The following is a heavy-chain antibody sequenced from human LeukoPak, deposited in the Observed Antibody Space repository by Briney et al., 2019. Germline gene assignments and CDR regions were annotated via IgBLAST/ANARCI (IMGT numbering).Heavy chain of an antibody. CDR2: IYSGGST. CDR3: ASLQLHGDYVY. CDR1: GFTVSSNY. J-gene: IGHJ4*02. Sequence: PGGSLRLSCAASGFTVSSNYMSWVRQAPGKGLEWVSVIYSGGSTYYADSVKGRFTISRDNSKNTLYLQMNSLRAEDTAVYYCASLQLHGDYVYWGQGTLVTVSS. V-gene: IGHV3-66*01. D-gene: IGHD4-17*01.